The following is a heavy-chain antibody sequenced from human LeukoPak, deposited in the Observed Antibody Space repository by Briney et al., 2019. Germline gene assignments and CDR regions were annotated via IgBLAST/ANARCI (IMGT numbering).Heavy chain of an antibody. D-gene: IGHD3-22*01. CDR2: ISSSGSTI. V-gene: IGHV3-48*03. CDR3: ARAAYYYDSSGYYP. J-gene: IGHJ5*02. Sequence: GGSLRLSCAASGFTFSSYEMNWVRQAPGKGLEWVSYISSSGSTIYYADSVKGRFTISRDNAKNSLYLQMNSLRAEDTAVYYCARAAYYYDSSGYYPWGQGTLVTVSS. CDR1: GFTFSSYE.